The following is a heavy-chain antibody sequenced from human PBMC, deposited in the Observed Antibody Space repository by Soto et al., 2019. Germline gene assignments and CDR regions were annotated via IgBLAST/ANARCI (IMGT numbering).Heavy chain of an antibody. D-gene: IGHD2-8*01. CDR1: GVTFTSSA. J-gene: IGHJ4*02. Sequence: AVKVSCKASGVTFTSSAFQWVRQARGQRLEWIGWIAVGSGYTNYAQRFQDRVTLTRDMSTATTYMELSRLTSEDTAIYYCAADATAWQQMVPSDYWGQGTLVTSPQ. CDR2: IAVGSGYT. CDR3: AADATAWQQMVPSDY. V-gene: IGHV1-58*01.